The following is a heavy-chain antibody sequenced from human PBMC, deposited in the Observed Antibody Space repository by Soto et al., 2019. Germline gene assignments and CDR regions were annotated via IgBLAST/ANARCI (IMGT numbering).Heavy chain of an antibody. Sequence: ASVKVSCKASGYTFTSYYMHWVRQAPGQGLEWMGIINPSGGSTSYAQKFQGRVTMTRDTSTSTVYMELSSLRSEDTAVYYCAIHRESNHYYYYYYYGMDVWGKGTTVTVSS. V-gene: IGHV1-46*01. CDR2: INPSGGST. CDR3: AIHRESNHYYYYYYYGMDV. D-gene: IGHD4-4*01. J-gene: IGHJ6*04. CDR1: GYTFTSYY.